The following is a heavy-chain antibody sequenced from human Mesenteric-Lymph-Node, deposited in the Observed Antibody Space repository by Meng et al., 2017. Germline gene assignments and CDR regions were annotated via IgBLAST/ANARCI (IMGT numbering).Heavy chain of an antibody. V-gene: IGHV1-18*01. Sequence: QAQMVRSGGEVKKPGASGKGSCKASGYTFTNDGITWVRQAPGQGLEWMGWINAYNGDTNYAQTLQGRVTMTTDTSTSTAYMELRSLRSDDTAVYYCARVEVGITSGDYWGQGTLVTVSS. CDR2: INAYNGDT. D-gene: IGHD1-26*01. CDR1: GYTFTNDG. CDR3: ARVEVGITSGDY. J-gene: IGHJ4*02.